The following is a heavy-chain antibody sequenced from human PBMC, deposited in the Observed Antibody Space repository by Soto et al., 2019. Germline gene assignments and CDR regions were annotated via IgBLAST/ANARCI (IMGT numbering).Heavy chain of an antibody. CDR2: IYPGDSIT. Sequence: GESLKISCRGSGYDFTRYWIGWVRQMPGEGLEWVAIIYPGDSITKYDSNTRYSPSFQGQVTISVYLQMNSLRAEDTAFYYCAKDSISDRETFNFDYWGQGTLVTVSS. CDR3: AKDSISDRETFNFDY. CDR1: GYDFTRYW. J-gene: IGHJ4*02. D-gene: IGHD1-26*01. V-gene: IGHV5-51*01.